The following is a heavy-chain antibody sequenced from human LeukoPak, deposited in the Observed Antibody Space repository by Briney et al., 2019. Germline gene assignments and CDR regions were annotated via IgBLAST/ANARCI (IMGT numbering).Heavy chain of an antibody. CDR3: ARDRRSYGSGWYYFDY. Sequence: PGGSLRLSCAASGFTVSSYNMNWVRQAPGKGLEWISSIRSSRNSISYADSVKGRFTISRDNAKNSLHLQMNSLRAEDTAVYYCARDRRSYGSGWYYFDYWGQGTLVTVSS. V-gene: IGHV3-21*04. CDR1: GFTVSSYN. J-gene: IGHJ4*02. D-gene: IGHD6-19*01. CDR2: IRSSRNSI.